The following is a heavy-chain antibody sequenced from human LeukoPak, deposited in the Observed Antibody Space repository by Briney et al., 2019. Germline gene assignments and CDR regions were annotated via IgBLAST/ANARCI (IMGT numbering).Heavy chain of an antibody. CDR3: AKDRDVVVPTVGYFDY. V-gene: IGHV3-23*01. Sequence: GGTLRLSCAASGFTFSSYGMSWVRQAPGKGLEWVSAISGSGGSTYYADSVKGRFTISRDNSKNTLYLQMNSLRAEDTAIYYCAKDRDVVVPTVGYFDYWGQGTLVTVSS. CDR1: GFTFSSYG. J-gene: IGHJ4*02. CDR2: ISGSGGST. D-gene: IGHD2-2*01.